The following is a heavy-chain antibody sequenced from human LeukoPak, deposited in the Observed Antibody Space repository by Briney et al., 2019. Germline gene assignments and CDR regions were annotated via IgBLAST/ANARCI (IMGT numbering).Heavy chain of an antibody. V-gene: IGHV1-18*01. CDR3: ARGDLASCSSNSCYEGRY. CDR2: INTQNGNT. Sequence: ASVKVSCKASGYTFTSYGMSWVRQAPGQGLEWMGWINTQNGNTAQQKLQGRVTMTTDTSTSTAYMELRSLRSDDTAVYYCARGDLASCSSNSCYEGRYWGQGTLVTVSS. D-gene: IGHD2-2*01. CDR1: GYTFTSYG. J-gene: IGHJ4*02.